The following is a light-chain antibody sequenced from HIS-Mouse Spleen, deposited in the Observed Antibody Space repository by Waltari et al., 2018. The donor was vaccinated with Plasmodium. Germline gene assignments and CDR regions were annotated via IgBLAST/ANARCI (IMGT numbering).Light chain of an antibody. J-gene: IGKJ1*01. CDR2: GAS. CDR3: QQYNNWPRGT. V-gene: IGKV3-15*01. CDR1: QSVSSN. Sequence: EIVMTQSPATLSVSQGERATLSCRASQSVSSNLAWYQQKPGQAPRLLNYGASTRATGIPAMFSGSGSGTEFTLTISSMQSEDFAVYYCQQYNNWPRGTFGQGTKVEIK.